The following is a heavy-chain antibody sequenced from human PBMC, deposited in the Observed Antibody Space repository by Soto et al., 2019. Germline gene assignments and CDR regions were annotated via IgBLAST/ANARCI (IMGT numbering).Heavy chain of an antibody. D-gene: IGHD5-12*01. CDR3: ARERGRNSGYVGGWFDP. CDR1: GGTFSSYA. Sequence: QVQLVQSGAEVKKPGSSVKVSCEASGGTFSSYAISWVRQAPGQGLEWMGGIIPIFGTANYAQKFQGRVTITADECTSTAYMELSSLRSEDTAVYYCARERGRNSGYVGGWFDPCGQGTLVTVSS. CDR2: IIPIFGTA. V-gene: IGHV1-69*01. J-gene: IGHJ5*02.